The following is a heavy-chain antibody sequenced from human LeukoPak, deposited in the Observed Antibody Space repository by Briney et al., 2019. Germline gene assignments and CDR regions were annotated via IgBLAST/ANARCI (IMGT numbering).Heavy chain of an antibody. J-gene: IGHJ6*03. CDR1: GFTFSSYW. CDR2: INQDGSEK. V-gene: IGHV3-7*01. Sequence: GGSLRLSCAASGFTFSSYWMSWVRQAPGKGLEWVANINQDGSEKYYVDSVKGRFIISRDNAKNSLYLQMNSLRAEDTAVYYCARDNSEYYYYYMDVWGKGTTVTVSS. CDR3: ARDNSEYYYYYMDV.